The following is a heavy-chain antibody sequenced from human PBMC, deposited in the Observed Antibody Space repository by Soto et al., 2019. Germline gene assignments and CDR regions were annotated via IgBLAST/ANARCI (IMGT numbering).Heavy chain of an antibody. CDR2: IYHSGST. Sequence: SETLSLTCAVSGYSISSGYYWGWIRQPPGKGLEWIGSIYHSGSTYYNPSLKSRVTISVDTSKNQFSLKLSSVTAADTAVYYCARGLGRLRLGELSLLSPYGMDVWGQGITVTVS. D-gene: IGHD3-16*02. J-gene: IGHJ6*02. CDR1: GYSISSGYY. CDR3: ARGLGRLRLGELSLLSPYGMDV. V-gene: IGHV4-38-2*01.